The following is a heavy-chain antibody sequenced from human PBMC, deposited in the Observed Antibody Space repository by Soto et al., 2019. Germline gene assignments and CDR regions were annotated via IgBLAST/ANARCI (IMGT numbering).Heavy chain of an antibody. V-gene: IGHV1-18*01. D-gene: IGHD7-27*01. Sequence: ASVKVSCKASGYTFTNFGISWVRQAPGQGLEWMGWISAYNGNTKYSQKFQGRVTITRDTSASTAHMEVSSLRSEDTAVYYCARDWGNYYYGMDVWGQGTTVTVSS. CDR3: ARDWGNYYYGMDV. CDR2: ISAYNGNT. J-gene: IGHJ6*02. CDR1: GYTFTNFG.